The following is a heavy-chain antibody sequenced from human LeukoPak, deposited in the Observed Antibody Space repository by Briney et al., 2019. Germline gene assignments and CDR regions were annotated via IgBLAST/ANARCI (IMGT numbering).Heavy chain of an antibody. D-gene: IGHD6-13*01. CDR2: IIPIFGTA. CDR1: GGTFSSYA. Sequence: GASVKVSCKASGGTFSSYAISWVRQAPGQGLEWMGGIIPIFGTANYAQKFQGRVTITADESTSTAYMELSSLRSEDTAVYYCARSPTLSIAAAGTYYFDYWGQGTLVTVSS. CDR3: ARSPTLSIAAAGTYYFDY. J-gene: IGHJ4*02. V-gene: IGHV1-69*01.